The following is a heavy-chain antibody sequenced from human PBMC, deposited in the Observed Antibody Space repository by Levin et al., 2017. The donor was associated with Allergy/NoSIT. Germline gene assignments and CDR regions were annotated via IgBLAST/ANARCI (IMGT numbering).Heavy chain of an antibody. Sequence: GESLKISCQASGYTFSNYWLAWVRQRPGKGLEWMGIIYPGDSETVYSPSFQGLITISADKSIDTIYLQWARLRASDTAIYFCARRGPDFLPSETYTKPPALDIWGQGTVVSVSS. CDR3: ARRGPDFLPSETYTKPPALDI. V-gene: IGHV5-51*01. J-gene: IGHJ3*02. CDR1: GYTFSNYW. D-gene: IGHD2-2*02. CDR2: IYPGDSET.